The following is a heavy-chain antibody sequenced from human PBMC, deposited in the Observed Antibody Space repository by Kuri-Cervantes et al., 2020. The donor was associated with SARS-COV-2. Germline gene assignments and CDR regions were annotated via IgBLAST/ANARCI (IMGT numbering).Heavy chain of an antibody. CDR3: TKVFGVGSNINYFDY. V-gene: IGHV3-30-3*01. D-gene: IGHD3-10*02. J-gene: IGHJ4*02. Sequence: GGSLRLSCAASGFTFSSYAMHWVRQAPGKGLEWVAVISYDGSNKYYADSVKGRFTISRDNSKNTLYLQMNSLRVEDTALYYCTKVFGVGSNINYFDYWGRGTVVTVSS. CDR2: ISYDGSNK. CDR1: GFTFSSYA.